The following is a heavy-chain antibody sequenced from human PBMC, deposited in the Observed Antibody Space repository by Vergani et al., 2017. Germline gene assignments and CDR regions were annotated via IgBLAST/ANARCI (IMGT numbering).Heavy chain of an antibody. CDR2: IIPIFGTA. CDR1: GGTFSSYA. Sequence: VQLVESGAEVKKPGSSVKVSCKASGGTFSSYAISWVRQAPGQGLEWMGGIIPIFGTANYAQKFQGRVTITADESTSTAYMELSSLRSEDTAVYYCAREGRRVIAIHEWYFDLWGRGTLVTVSS. J-gene: IGHJ2*01. CDR3: AREGRRVIAIHEWYFDL. V-gene: IGHV1-69*01. D-gene: IGHD2-21*01.